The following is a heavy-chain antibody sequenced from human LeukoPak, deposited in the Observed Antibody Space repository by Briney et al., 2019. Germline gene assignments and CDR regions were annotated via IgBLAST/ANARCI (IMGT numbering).Heavy chain of an antibody. CDR3: AGDLDYYGSGSFFNI. D-gene: IGHD3-10*01. CDR1: GYTFTAYS. CDR2: INPNSGGT. Sequence: ASLKVSCEASGYTFTAYSMHWVRQAPGQGLEWVGWINPNSGGTNYAQKLKGRVTMTRDTTITTAYMELSRLRTDDAAVYYCAGDLDYYGSGSFFNIWGQGTMVTVSS. V-gene: IGHV1-2*02. J-gene: IGHJ3*02.